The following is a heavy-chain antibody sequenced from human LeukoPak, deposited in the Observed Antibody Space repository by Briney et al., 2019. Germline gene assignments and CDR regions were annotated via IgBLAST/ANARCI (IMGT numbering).Heavy chain of an antibody. J-gene: IGHJ3*02. CDR3: ARDDTYYYDSRPKGYAFDI. Sequence: PSETLSLTCTVSGYCISSGYYWGWIRQPPGKGLEWIGSIYHSGSTYYNPTLKSRVTMSVDTSKNQFSLKLSSVTAADTAVYYCARDDTYYYDSRPKGYAFDIWGQGTMVTVSS. CDR2: IYHSGST. CDR1: GYCISSGYY. D-gene: IGHD3-22*01. V-gene: IGHV4-38-2*02.